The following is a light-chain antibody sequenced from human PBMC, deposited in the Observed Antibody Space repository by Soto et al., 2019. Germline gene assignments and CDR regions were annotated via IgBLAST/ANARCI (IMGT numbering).Light chain of an antibody. CDR2: KAS. V-gene: IGKV1-5*03. Sequence: DIQLTQFPSTLSPSVGDRVTITCRASQSISNWLAWYQQKPGKAPKLVIYKASSLKSGVPSRFSGSGSGTEFTLTISTLQPDDFAPYYCQQYNSYPHTFGQGTKREIK. J-gene: IGKJ2*01. CDR3: QQYNSYPHT. CDR1: QSISNW.